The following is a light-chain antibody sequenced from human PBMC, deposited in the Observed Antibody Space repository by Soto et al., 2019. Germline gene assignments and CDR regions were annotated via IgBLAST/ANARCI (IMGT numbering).Light chain of an antibody. J-gene: IGLJ1*01. V-gene: IGLV3-25*01. CDR1: ALSEQS. CDR3: QSADFSGTSV. CDR2: KDR. Sequence: SYELAQPPSVSVSPGQTARRTCSGDALSEQSAYWYQQKSGQAPVLVISKDRERPSGIPERFSASSSGTRVTLTISGVQAEDEGAYFCQSADFSGTSVFGTGTKLTVL.